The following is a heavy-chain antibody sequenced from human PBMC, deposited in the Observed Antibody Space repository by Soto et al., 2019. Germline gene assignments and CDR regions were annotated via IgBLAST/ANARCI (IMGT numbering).Heavy chain of an antibody. J-gene: IGHJ6*02. CDR2: IYHSGST. Sequence: LSLTYIHSSSPIITTNWGSWLRPSLGRGLEWIGEIYHSGSTNYNPSLKSRVTISVGTSKNQFSLKLSSVTAADTAVYYCARVIGGYDYYYYYGMDVWGQGT. CDR1: SSPIITTNW. CDR3: ARVIGGYDYYYYYGMDV. D-gene: IGHD5-12*01. V-gene: IGHV4-4*02.